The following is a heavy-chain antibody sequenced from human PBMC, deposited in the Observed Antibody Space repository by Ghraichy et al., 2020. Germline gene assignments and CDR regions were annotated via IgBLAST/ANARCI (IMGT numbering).Heavy chain of an antibody. D-gene: IGHD6-19*01. CDR2: ISSGSTI. CDR3: ARDPLSRIAVA. Sequence: GGSLRLSCAASGFTFSDYYMSWIRQAPGKGLEWVSYISSGSTIYYADSVKGRFTISRDNAKNSLYLQMNSLRAEDTAVYYCARDPLSRIAVAWGQGTLVTVSS. V-gene: IGHV3-11*04. CDR1: GFTFSDYY. J-gene: IGHJ5*02.